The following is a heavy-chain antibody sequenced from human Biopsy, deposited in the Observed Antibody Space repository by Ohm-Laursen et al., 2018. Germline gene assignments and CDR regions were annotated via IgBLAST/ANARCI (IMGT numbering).Heavy chain of an antibody. V-gene: IGHV4-59*01. J-gene: IGHJ2*01. D-gene: IGHD3-22*01. Sequence: GTLSLTCTVSGDSISSYYWSWIRQPPGKGLEWIGYVYYTGSTDYNPSFQSRVTISVDTSKNHFSLRLRSVTPADTAIYYCARDRGYYSDRTVPGYFDLWGRGTLVTVSS. CDR3: ARDRGYYSDRTVPGYFDL. CDR2: VYYTGST. CDR1: GDSISSYY.